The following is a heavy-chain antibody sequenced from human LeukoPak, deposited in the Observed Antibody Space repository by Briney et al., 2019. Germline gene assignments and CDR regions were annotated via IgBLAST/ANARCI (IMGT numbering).Heavy chain of an antibody. D-gene: IGHD3-10*01. J-gene: IGHJ6*02. CDR3: ASSPMVRHTDYYYYGMDV. CDR1: GGSFSGYY. CDR2: INHSGST. V-gene: IGHV4-34*01. Sequence: KPSETLSLTCAVYGGSFSGYYWSWIRQPPGKGLEWIGEINHSGSTNYNPSLKSRVTISVDTSKNQCSLKLSSVTAADTAVYYCASSPMVRHTDYYYYGMDVWGQGTTVTVSS.